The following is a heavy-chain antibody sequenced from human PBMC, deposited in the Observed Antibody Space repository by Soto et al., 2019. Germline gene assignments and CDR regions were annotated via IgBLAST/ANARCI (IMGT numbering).Heavy chain of an antibody. J-gene: IGHJ6*03. CDR2: IWYARK. CDR3: ASGPNYYKYMEV. CDR1: GFTFSSYG. Sequence: GGSLRLSCAASGFTFSSYGMHWVRQAPGKGLEWVAVIWYARKFQGRLTMTRDTSTSTAYMELSSLRSEDTAVYYCASGPNYYKYMEVWDKGTTVTVSS. V-gene: IGHV3-33*03.